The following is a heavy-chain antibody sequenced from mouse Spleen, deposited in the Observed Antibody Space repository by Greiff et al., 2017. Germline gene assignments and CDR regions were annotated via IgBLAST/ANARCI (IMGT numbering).Heavy chain of an antibody. CDR1: GYTFTSYT. J-gene: IGHJ2*01. V-gene: IGHV1-4*01. CDR2: INPSSGYT. D-gene: IGHD2-3*01. Sequence: VQLQQSGAELARPGASVKMSCKASGYTFTSYTMHWVKQRPGQGLEWIGYINPSSGYTNYNQKFKDKATLTADKSSSTAYMQLSSLTSEDSAVYYCAQIYDGYLDFGYWGQGTTLTVSS. CDR3: AQIYDGYLDFGY.